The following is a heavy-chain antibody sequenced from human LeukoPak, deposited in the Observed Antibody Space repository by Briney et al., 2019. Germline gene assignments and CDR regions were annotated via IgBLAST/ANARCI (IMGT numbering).Heavy chain of an antibody. Sequence: SQTLSLTCTVSGGSISSGSYYWNWIRQPAGKGLEWIGRIYTGGSTNYHPSLKSRVNISVDTSKNQFSLMLSSVTAADTAVYYCARADGALYYYDSSGSLAFDIWGQGTMVTVSS. CDR2: IYTGGST. J-gene: IGHJ3*02. V-gene: IGHV4-61*02. D-gene: IGHD3-22*01. CDR1: GGSISSGSYY. CDR3: ARADGALYYYDSSGSLAFDI.